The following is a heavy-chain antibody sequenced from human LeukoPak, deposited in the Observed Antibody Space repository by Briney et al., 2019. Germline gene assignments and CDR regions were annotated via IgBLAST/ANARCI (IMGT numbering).Heavy chain of an antibody. D-gene: IGHD2-2*02. CDR2: IKQDGSEK. Sequence: GGSLRLSCAASGFTFSSYWMSWVRQAPGKGLEWVANIKQDGSEKYYVDSVKGRLTISRDNAKNSLYLQMNSLRAEDTAVYYCAGYQLLYGLDYWGQGTLVTVSS. V-gene: IGHV3-7*01. CDR1: GFTFSSYW. CDR3: AGYQLLYGLDY. J-gene: IGHJ4*02.